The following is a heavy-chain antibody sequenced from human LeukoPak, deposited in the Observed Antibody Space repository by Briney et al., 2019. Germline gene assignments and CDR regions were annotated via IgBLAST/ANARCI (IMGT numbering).Heavy chain of an antibody. V-gene: IGHV3-23*01. CDR3: AKAPAGFWSGYRGNLNWFDP. Sequence: GGSLRLSCAASGFTFSSYAMSWVRQAPGKGLEWVSAISGSGGSTYYADSVKGRFTISRDNSKNTLYLQMNSLRAEDTAVYYCAKAPAGFWSGYRGNLNWFDPWGQGTLVTVSS. J-gene: IGHJ5*02. CDR1: GFTFSSYA. CDR2: ISGSGGST. D-gene: IGHD3-3*01.